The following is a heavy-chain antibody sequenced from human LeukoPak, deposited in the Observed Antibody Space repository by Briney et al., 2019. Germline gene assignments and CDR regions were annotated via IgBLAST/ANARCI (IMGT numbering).Heavy chain of an antibody. CDR2: ISSSGSTI. CDR1: GFTFSDYY. J-gene: IGHJ3*02. D-gene: IGHD2-2*01. Sequence: GGSLRLSCAASGFTFSDYYMSWIRQAPGKGLEWVSYISSSGSTIYYADSVKGRFTISRDNSKNTLYLQMNSLRAEDTAVYYCARGQPWTPFDIRGQGTMVTVSS. V-gene: IGHV3-11*04. CDR3: ARGQPWTPFDI.